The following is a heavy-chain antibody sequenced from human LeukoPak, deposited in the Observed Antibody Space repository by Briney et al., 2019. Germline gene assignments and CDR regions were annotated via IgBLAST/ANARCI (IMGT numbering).Heavy chain of an antibody. V-gene: IGHV3-21*01. J-gene: IGHJ3*02. D-gene: IGHD2-15*01. Sequence: GGSLRLSCAASGFTFSSYSMNWVRQAPGKGLEWVSSISSSSSYIYYADSVKGRFTISRDNAKNSLYLQMYSLRAEDTAVYYCARGGCSGGSCYGAFDIWGQGTMVTVSS. CDR1: GFTFSSYS. CDR3: ARGGCSGGSCYGAFDI. CDR2: ISSSSSYI.